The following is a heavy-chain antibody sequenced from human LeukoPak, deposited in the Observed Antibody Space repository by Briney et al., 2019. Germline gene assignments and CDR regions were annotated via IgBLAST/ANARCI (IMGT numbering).Heavy chain of an antibody. CDR3: AKVRDYYDSSGYYYDY. Sequence: GGSLRLSCAASGFTFSGYAMSWVRQAPGKGLEWVSAISGSGGSTYYADSVKGRFTISRDNSKNTLYLQMNSLRAEDTAVYYCAKVRDYYDSSGYYYDYWGQGTLVTVSS. CDR1: GFTFSGYA. V-gene: IGHV3-23*01. CDR2: ISGSGGST. D-gene: IGHD3-22*01. J-gene: IGHJ4*02.